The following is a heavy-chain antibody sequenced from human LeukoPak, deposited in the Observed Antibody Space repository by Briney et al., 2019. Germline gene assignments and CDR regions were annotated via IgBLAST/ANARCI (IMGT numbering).Heavy chain of an antibody. Sequence: PGGSLRLSCAASGFTVSNYWMNWVRRAPGKGLEWLSYMSASGSVIYYADSVKGRFTISRDDAKNSLYLQMNTLSVEDTAVYYCARGEWRTWGQGTLVTVSS. CDR3: ARGEWRT. D-gene: IGHD3-3*01. CDR1: GFTVSNYW. V-gene: IGHV3-48*04. J-gene: IGHJ5*02. CDR2: MSASGSVI.